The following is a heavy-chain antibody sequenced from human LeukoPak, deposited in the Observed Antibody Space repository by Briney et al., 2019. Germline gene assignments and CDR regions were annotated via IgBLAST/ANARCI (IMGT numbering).Heavy chain of an antibody. CDR1: GFTFSSYE. Sequence: GGSLRLSCAASGFTFSSYEMNWVRQAPGKGLGWVSYISSSGSTIYYADSVKGRFTISRDNAKNSLYLQMNSLRAEDTAVYYCARDGSGSYFYYYYYYMDVWGKGTTVTISS. CDR3: ARDGSGSYFYYYYYYMDV. D-gene: IGHD3-10*01. CDR2: ISSSGSTI. V-gene: IGHV3-48*03. J-gene: IGHJ6*03.